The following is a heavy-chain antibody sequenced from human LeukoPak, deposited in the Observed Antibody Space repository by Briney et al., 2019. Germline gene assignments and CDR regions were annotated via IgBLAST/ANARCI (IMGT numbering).Heavy chain of an antibody. Sequence: ASVKVSCKASGYTFTGYYMDWVRQAPGQGLEWMGWINPNSGGTNYAQKFQGWVTMTRDTSISTAYMELSRLRSDDTAVYYCARDRIAAATDYYYYGMDVWGQGTTVTVSS. V-gene: IGHV1-2*04. CDR1: GYTFTGYY. J-gene: IGHJ6*02. CDR2: INPNSGGT. D-gene: IGHD6-13*01. CDR3: ARDRIAAATDYYYYGMDV.